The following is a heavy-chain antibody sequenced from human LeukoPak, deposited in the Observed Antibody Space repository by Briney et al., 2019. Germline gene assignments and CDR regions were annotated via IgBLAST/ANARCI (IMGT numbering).Heavy chain of an antibody. CDR1: GYTFISYG. D-gene: IGHD6-13*01. J-gene: IGHJ4*02. V-gene: IGHV1-18*01. CDR3: ARWGIRYSSSWPDY. Sequence: GASVKVSCKASGYTFISYGIGWVRQAPGQGLEWMGWISTYNTNYAQKLQGRVTMTRDTSTSTVYMELSSLRSEDTAVYYCARWGIRYSSSWPDYWGQGTLVTVSS. CDR2: ISTYNT.